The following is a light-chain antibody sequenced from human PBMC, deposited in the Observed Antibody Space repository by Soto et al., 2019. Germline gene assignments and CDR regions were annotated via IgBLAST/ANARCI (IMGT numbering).Light chain of an antibody. J-gene: IGLJ1*01. V-gene: IGLV2-14*01. CDR3: SSYTSSSLPYV. CDR2: DVS. CDR1: SSEVGGYNY. Sequence: QSVLTQPASVSGSPGQSITISCTGTSSEVGGYNYVSWYQQHPGKAPKLMIYDVSNRPSGVSNRFSGSKSGNTASLTIPGLQAEDEADYYCSSYTSSSLPYVFGTGTKVTVL.